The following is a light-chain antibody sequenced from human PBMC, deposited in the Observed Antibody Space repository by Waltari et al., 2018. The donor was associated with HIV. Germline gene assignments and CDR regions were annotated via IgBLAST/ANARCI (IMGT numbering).Light chain of an antibody. CDR2: EVN. Sequence: QSALTQPASVSGPPGKPITLSCTGTSSDMGYYDSVSWYQQHPGKAPKLMIYEVNNRPSGISNRFSGSKSGNTASLTISGLQAEDEADYYCSSHTTSSTLYVFGTGTKVTVL. J-gene: IGLJ1*01. CDR3: SSHTTSSTLYV. V-gene: IGLV2-14*01. CDR1: SSDMGYYDS.